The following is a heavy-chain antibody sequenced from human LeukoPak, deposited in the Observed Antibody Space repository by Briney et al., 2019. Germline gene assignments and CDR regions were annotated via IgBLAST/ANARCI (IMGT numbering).Heavy chain of an antibody. Sequence: SETLSLTCAVYGGSFSGYYWSWIRQPPGKGLEWIGEINHSGSTNYNPSLKSRVTISVDTSKNQFSLKLSSVTAADTAQYHCASYCSSTSCFPLFDYWGQGTLVTVSS. D-gene: IGHD2-2*01. V-gene: IGHV4-34*01. CDR2: INHSGST. CDR3: ASYCSSTSCFPLFDY. CDR1: GGSFSGYY. J-gene: IGHJ4*02.